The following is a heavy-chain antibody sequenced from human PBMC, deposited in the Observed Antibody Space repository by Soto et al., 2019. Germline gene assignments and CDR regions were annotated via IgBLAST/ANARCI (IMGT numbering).Heavy chain of an antibody. CDR3: ARGVTDPPFDY. CDR1: GFDFSEYY. J-gene: IGHJ4*02. V-gene: IGHV3-11*06. CDR2: ISPSGSHT. Sequence: QVQLVESGGGLVRPGGSLSLSCAASGFDFSEYYMTWIRQAPGKGLEWISYISPSGSHTNYADSMKGRFTISRDNARNSVDLHMNSLGADDTAVYYCARGVTDPPFDYWGQGALVTVSS. D-gene: IGHD2-21*02.